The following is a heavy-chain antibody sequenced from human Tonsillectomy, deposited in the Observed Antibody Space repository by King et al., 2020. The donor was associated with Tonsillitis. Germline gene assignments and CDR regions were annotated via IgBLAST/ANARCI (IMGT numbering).Heavy chain of an antibody. J-gene: IGHJ4*02. CDR2: XSGGGGIT. CDR3: AKDRXGXWEYXFDX. Sequence: VQLVESGGGLVQPGGSLXLSCAXSGFTFSSYAMSWVRQAPGXGLEWVSHXSGGGGITYYADPVKGRFTXSRDNSXNTXCLQMNXLRAEDTAVYYCAKDRXGXWEYXFDXXGQXXLXTVXS. CDR1: GFTFSSYA. D-gene: IGHD6-19*01. V-gene: IGHV3-23*04.